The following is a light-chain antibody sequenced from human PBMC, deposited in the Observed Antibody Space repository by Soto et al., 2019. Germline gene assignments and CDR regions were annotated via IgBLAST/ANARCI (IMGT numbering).Light chain of an antibody. J-gene: IGKJ5*01. CDR3: QHYQSGHPIA. V-gene: IGKV3-20*01. CDR1: QSVGTR. Sequence: EILLSQSPDTLSLSPGDRATLSCRGAQSVGTRLAWYQHKTGQAPRLLISGASSRATGIPDRFTGSGSETSFTLTISRLEPEDFALYYCQHYQSGHPIAFGQGTRLEI. CDR2: GAS.